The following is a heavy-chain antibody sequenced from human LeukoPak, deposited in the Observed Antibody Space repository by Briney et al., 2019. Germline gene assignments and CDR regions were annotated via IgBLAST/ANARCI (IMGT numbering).Heavy chain of an antibody. V-gene: IGHV4-59*01. Sequence: PSETLSLTCTVSGGSMSPYYWTWIRQPPGKGLEWIGYIYYSGHTNYSPSLKSRVTISVDTSKNQFSLKLSSVTAADTAVYYCARELTSTVSGYAYFDYWGQGTLVTVSS. J-gene: IGHJ4*02. CDR3: ARELTSTVSGYAYFDY. D-gene: IGHD5-12*01. CDR1: GGSMSPYY. CDR2: IYYSGHT.